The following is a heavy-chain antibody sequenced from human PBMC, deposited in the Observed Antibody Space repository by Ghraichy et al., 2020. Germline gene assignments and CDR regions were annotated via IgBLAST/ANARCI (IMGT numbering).Heavy chain of an antibody. CDR3: AHSLGGTLKPYNWFDP. D-gene: IGHD1-26*01. Sequence: SGPTLVKPTQTLTLTCTFSGFSLSTLGVGVGWIRQPPGKALEWLAVIYWDDDKRYSPSLKRRVTITKDTSKNQVGFTMTNMDPEDTAAYYCAHSLGGTLKPYNWFDPWGQGTLVTVSS. CDR2: IYWDDDK. CDR1: GFSLSTLGVG. J-gene: IGHJ5*02. V-gene: IGHV2-5*02.